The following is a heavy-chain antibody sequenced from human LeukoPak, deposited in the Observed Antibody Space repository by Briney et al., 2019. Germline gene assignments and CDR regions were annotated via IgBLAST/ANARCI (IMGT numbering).Heavy chain of an antibody. J-gene: IGHJ4*02. D-gene: IGHD6-13*01. CDR3: ARVWLAAAGTNYFDY. CDR2: IIPIFGTA. CDR1: GGTFSSYA. V-gene: IGHV1-69*13. Sequence: ASVKVSCKASGGTFSSYAISWVRQAPGQGLEWMGGIIPIFGTANYAQKFQGRVTITADESTSTAYMELSSLRSEDTAVYYCARVWLAAAGTNYFDYWGQGILVTVSS.